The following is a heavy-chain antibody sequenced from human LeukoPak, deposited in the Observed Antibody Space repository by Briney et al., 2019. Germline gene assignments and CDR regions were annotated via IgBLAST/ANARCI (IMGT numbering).Heavy chain of an antibody. D-gene: IGHD6-19*01. CDR1: GFMFHDYA. V-gene: IGHV3-43*02. CDR2: ISGDGGST. CDR3: ARESESSGWYDY. J-gene: IGHJ4*02. Sequence: GGSLRLSCAGPGFMFHDYAIHWVPQAPGEGLEWVSLISGDGGSTFYADSVKGRFTISRDNSKNSLYLQMNSLRSDDTALYYCARESESSGWYDYWGQGTLVTVSS.